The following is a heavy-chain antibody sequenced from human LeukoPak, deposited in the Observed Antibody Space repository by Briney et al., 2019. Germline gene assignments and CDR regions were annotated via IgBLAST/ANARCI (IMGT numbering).Heavy chain of an antibody. CDR2: ICTSGST. J-gene: IGHJ4*02. V-gene: IGHV4-4*07. Sequence: SETLSLTCTVSGGSISSYYWSWIRQPAGKGLEWIGRICTSGSTNYNPSLKSRVTMSVDTSKNQFSLKLSSVTAADTAVYYCARDQRDRSFDYWGQENLVTVSS. CDR3: ARDQRDRSFDY. CDR1: GGSISSYY.